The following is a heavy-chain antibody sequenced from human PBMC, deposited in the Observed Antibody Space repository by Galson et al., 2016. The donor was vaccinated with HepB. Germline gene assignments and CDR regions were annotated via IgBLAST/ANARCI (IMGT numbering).Heavy chain of an antibody. CDR3: ARATKKYIWGTYRPWYFDL. J-gene: IGHJ4*02. CDR1: GGSVNSASYY. Sequence: SETLSLTCTVSGGSVNSASYYWAWIRQPPGKELEFIGYVSNTGSTTYNPSLKSRPTISIDTSKKQFSLSLRSVTAADTGAYFCARATKKYIWGTYRPWYFDLWGQGTLVTVSS. D-gene: IGHD3-16*02. CDR2: VSNTGST. V-gene: IGHV4-61*01.